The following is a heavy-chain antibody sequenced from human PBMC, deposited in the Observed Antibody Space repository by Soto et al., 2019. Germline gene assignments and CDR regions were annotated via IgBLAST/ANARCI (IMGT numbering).Heavy chain of an antibody. V-gene: IGHV2-70*01. J-gene: IGHJ5*02. CDR3: ARMCRGWFDH. CDR1: GFSLSTSGMC. Sequence: SGPTLVNPTQTLTLTFTFSGFSLSTSGMCVSWIRQPPGKALEWLALIDWVDDKYYSTSLKTRLTISKDTSKNQVVLTLTNVDPLDTATYYCARMCRGWFDHWGQGTLVTVSS. D-gene: IGHD2-15*01. CDR2: IDWVDDK.